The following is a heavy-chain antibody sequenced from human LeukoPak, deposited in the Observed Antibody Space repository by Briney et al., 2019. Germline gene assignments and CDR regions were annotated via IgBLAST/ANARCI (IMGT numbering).Heavy chain of an antibody. D-gene: IGHD2-15*01. CDR2: INHSGST. V-gene: IGHV4-34*01. CDR3: ARHRVVLPYYYYMDV. CDR1: GGSISSYY. J-gene: IGHJ6*03. Sequence: SETLSLTCTVSGGSISSYYWSWIRQPPGKGLEWIGEINHSGSTNYNPSLKSRVTISVDTSKNQFSLKLSSVTAADTAVYYCARHRVVLPYYYYMDVWGKGTTVTVSS.